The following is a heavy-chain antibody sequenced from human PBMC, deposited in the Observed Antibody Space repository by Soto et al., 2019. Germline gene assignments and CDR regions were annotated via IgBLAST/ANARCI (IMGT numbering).Heavy chain of an antibody. V-gene: IGHV3-23*01. J-gene: IGHJ5*02. CDR3: AKGVAVGFHFGSSTDRGFDP. CDR2: ISGSGGTT. D-gene: IGHD6-6*01. CDR1: GFMFSNYA. Sequence: SLRLSCAASGFMFSNYAMSWVRQAPGKGLEWVSIISGSGGTTYHADSVKDRFTISRDNSKNTLFLQMNSLRAEDTAVYYCAKGVAVGFHFGSSTDRGFDPWGQGTLVTVSS.